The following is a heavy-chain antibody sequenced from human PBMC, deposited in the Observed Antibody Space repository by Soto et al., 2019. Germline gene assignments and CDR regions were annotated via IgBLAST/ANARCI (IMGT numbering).Heavy chain of an antibody. CDR2: INAGNGNT. Sequence: ASVKVSCKASGYTFTSYAMHWVRQAPGQRLEWMGWINAGNGNTKYSQKFQGRVTITRDTSASTAYMELSSLRSEDTAVYYCAREKALLRYFDGFHNWFDPWGQGTLVTVSS. J-gene: IGHJ5*02. D-gene: IGHD3-9*01. CDR3: AREKALLRYFDGFHNWFDP. CDR1: GYTFTSYA. V-gene: IGHV1-3*01.